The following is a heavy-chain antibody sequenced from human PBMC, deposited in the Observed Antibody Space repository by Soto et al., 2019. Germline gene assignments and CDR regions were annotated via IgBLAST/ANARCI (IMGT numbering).Heavy chain of an antibody. V-gene: IGHV1-69*01. CDR1: GGTFSSYA. J-gene: IGHJ5*02. CDR2: IIPIFGTA. Sequence: QVQLVQSGAEVKKPGSSVKVSCKASGGTFSSYAISWVRQAPGQGLEWMGGIIPIFGTANYAQKFQGRVTITADESTSTAYMELSSLRSEDTVVYYCARDGPPGYCSSTSCYITWGQGTLVTVSS. D-gene: IGHD2-2*02. CDR3: ARDGPPGYCSSTSCYIT.